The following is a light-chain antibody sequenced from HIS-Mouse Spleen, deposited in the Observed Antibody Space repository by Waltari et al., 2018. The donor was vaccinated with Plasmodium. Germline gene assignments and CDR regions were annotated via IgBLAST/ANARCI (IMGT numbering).Light chain of an antibody. J-gene: IGKJ1*01. CDR1: QSISSY. Sequence: DIQMTQSPSSLSASVGDIVTITCRASQSISSYLNWYQQKPGKAPKLLIYAASSLQSGVPSRFSGSGSETDVTITISSLQPEYFATYYCQQSYGTWTFGQGTKVESK. CDR3: QQSYGTWT. V-gene: IGKV1-39*01. CDR2: AAS.